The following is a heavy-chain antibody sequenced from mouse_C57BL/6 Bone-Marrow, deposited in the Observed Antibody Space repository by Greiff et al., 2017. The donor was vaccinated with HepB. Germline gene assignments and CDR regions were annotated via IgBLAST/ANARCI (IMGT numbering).Heavy chain of an antibody. Sequence: DVKLQESGGGLVQPGGSLSLSCAASGFTFTDYYMSWVRQPPGQALEWLGFIRTKANGYTTEYSASVKGRFTISRDNSQSILYLQMNAVRAEDSATYYCARYGNTVPWYFDVWGTGTTVTVSS. V-gene: IGHV7-3*01. CDR1: GFTFTDYY. D-gene: IGHD1-1*01. CDR2: IRTKANGYTT. CDR3: ARYGNTVPWYFDV. J-gene: IGHJ1*03.